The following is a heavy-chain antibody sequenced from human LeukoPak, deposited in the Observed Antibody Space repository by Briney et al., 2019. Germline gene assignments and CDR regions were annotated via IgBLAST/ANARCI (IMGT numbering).Heavy chain of an antibody. CDR2: IYYSGST. Sequence: SETLSLTCTVSGGSISSSSYYWGWIRQPPGKGLEWIGSIYYSGSTYYNPSLKSRVTISVDKSKNQFSLKLSSVTAADTAVYYCARDLDYGSGSYADWGQGTLVTVSS. D-gene: IGHD3-10*01. CDR1: GGSISSSSYY. J-gene: IGHJ4*02. CDR3: ARDLDYGSGSYAD. V-gene: IGHV4-39*07.